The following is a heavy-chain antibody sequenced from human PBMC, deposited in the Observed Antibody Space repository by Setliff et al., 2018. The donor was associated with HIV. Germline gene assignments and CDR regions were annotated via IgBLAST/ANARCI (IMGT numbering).Heavy chain of an antibody. J-gene: IGHJ4*02. Sequence: ASVKVSCKASGYTFISYDINWVRQAPGQGLEWMGWTSAYNGNTRYAQKHQGRVTMTTDASTSTAYMELRSLRSDDTAVYYCARESGSYYRDLDYWGQGTLVTVPS. CDR1: GYTFISYD. CDR2: TSAYNGNT. CDR3: ARESGSYYRDLDY. D-gene: IGHD1-26*01. V-gene: IGHV1-18*01.